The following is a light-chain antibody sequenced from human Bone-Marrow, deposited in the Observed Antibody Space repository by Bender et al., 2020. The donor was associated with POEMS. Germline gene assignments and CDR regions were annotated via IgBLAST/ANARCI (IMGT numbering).Light chain of an antibody. CDR2: EVY. V-gene: IGLV2-8*01. J-gene: IGLJ3*02. CDR1: SGDVGAYNH. Sequence: QSALTQPPSASGSPGQSVTISCTGTSGDVGAYNHVSWYQQHPGKAPTLMIYEVYNRPSGVPDRFSGSKSGTSASLAITGLQAEDEGDYYCQSYDNSLGGWVFGGGTKLTVL. CDR3: QSYDNSLGGWV.